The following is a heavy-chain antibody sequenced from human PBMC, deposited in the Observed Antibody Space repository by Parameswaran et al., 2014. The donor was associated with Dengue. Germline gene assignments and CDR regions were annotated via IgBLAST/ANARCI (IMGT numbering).Heavy chain of an antibody. CDR2: ISGSGGST. Sequence: VRQAPGKGLEWVSAISGSGGSTYYADSVKGRFTISRDNSKNTLYLQMNSLRAEDTAVYYCAKSQLPEWLASYYGMDVWGQGTTVTVSS. CDR3: AKSQLPEWLASYYGMDV. J-gene: IGHJ6*02. D-gene: IGHD3-3*01. V-gene: IGHV3-23*01.